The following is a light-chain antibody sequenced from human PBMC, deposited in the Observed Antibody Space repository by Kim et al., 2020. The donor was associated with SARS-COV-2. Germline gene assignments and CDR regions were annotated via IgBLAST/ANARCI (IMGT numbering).Light chain of an antibody. V-gene: IGLV2-14*03. CDR3: SSYSSSPSFVL. Sequence: TIFCTGASGDVGDSYRVAWYHQHPGDAPKLVINDVTNRPSWVSDRFSGSQSGDTAALRISCRQTEDEDHYYCSSYSSSPSFVLFGGGTKLTVL. CDR2: DVT. CDR1: SGDVGDSYR. J-gene: IGLJ2*01.